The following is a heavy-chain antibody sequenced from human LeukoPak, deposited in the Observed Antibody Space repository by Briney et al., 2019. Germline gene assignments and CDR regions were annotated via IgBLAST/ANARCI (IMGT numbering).Heavy chain of an antibody. CDR1: GFTFSSYS. CDR2: ISTSSSYI. CDR3: VRRAVEGDYFDY. Sequence: GGSLRLSCVVSGFTFSSYSMNWVRQAPGKGLEWVSCISTSSSYIYYADSVKGRFTISRDNAKNTLYLQMNSLRVDDTAFYFCVRRAVEGDYFDYWGQGTLVTVSS. V-gene: IGHV3-21*04. J-gene: IGHJ4*02. D-gene: IGHD6-19*01.